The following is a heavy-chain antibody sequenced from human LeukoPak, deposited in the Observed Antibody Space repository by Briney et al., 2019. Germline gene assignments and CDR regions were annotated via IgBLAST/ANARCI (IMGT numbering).Heavy chain of an antibody. CDR1: GGTFSGYT. CDR3: ASEPPYYDSSGPLRP. D-gene: IGHD3-22*01. J-gene: IGHJ5*02. Sequence: SVKVSCKASGGTFSGYTISWVRQAPGQGLEWMGRIIPILGIANYAQKFQGRVTITADKSTSTAYMELSSLRSEDTAVYYCASEPPYYDSSGPLRPWGQGTLVTVSS. CDR2: IIPILGIA. V-gene: IGHV1-69*02.